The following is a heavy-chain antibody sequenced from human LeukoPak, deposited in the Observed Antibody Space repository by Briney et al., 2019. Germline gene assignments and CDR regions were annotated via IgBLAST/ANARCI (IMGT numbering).Heavy chain of an antibody. D-gene: IGHD2-15*01. CDR2: ISSSSSTI. V-gene: IGHV3-48*01. Sequence: GGSLRLSCAVSGFTFSSYSMNWVRQAPGKGLEGVSYISSSSSTIYYADSVKGRLTISRDNAKNSLFLQMNSLRAEDTAVYYCARGHCSGGSCYSVNYWGQGTLVTVSS. J-gene: IGHJ4*02. CDR3: ARGHCSGGSCYSVNY. CDR1: GFTFSSYS.